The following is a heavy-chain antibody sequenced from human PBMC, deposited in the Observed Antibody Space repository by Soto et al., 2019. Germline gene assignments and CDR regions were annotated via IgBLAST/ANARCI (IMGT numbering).Heavy chain of an antibody. CDR2: ISYDGSNK. V-gene: IGHV3-30*18. CDR3: AKDPASINRKDWFDP. CDR1: GFTFSSYG. Sequence: GGSLRLSCAASGFTFSSYGMHWVRQAPGKGLEWVAVISYDGSNKYYAGSVKGRFTISRDNSKNTLYLQMNSLRAEDTAVYYCAKDPASINRKDWFDPWGQGTLVTVPS. J-gene: IGHJ5*02. D-gene: IGHD1-20*01.